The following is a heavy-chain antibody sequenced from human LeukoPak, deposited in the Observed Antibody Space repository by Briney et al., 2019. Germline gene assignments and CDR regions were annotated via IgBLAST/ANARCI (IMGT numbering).Heavy chain of an antibody. Sequence: GGSLRLSCAASGFTFSSYWMSWVRQAPGKGLEWVSYISSSGSTIYYADSVKGRFTISRDNAKNSLCLQMNSLRAEDTAVYYCARSSSWYGPFDYWGQGTLVTVSS. CDR2: ISSSGSTI. J-gene: IGHJ4*02. CDR1: GFTFSSYW. CDR3: ARSSSWYGPFDY. V-gene: IGHV3-48*03. D-gene: IGHD6-13*01.